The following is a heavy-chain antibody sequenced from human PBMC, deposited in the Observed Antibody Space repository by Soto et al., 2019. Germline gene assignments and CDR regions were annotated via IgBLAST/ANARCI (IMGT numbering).Heavy chain of an antibody. V-gene: IGHV5-51*01. CDR3: ARSASYCSRTSCHFNY. CDR1: GYSFTSYW. Sequence: GESLNISCKGSGYSFTSYWIGWVRQLPGKGLEWMGIIYPGDSDTRYSPSFQGQVTISVDKSVSTAYLHWSSLKASDTAMYYCARSASYCSRTSCHFNYWGQGTPVTVSS. D-gene: IGHD2-2*01. CDR2: IYPGDSDT. J-gene: IGHJ4*02.